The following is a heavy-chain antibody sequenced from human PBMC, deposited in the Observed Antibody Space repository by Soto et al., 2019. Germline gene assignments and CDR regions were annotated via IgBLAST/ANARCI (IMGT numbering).Heavy chain of an antibody. CDR2: ISSHGGRT. V-gene: IGHV3-64D*06. CDR3: ARVRALEIAVRPVDY. Sequence: PGGSLRLSCSASGFTFGTYTMHWVRQAPGRGPECVSTISSHGGRTFYADFVKGRFTMSSDNSKNTLYLQMSSLRLDDTAVYYCARVRALEIAVRPVDYWGQGTLVTVSS. D-gene: IGHD6-13*01. J-gene: IGHJ4*02. CDR1: GFTFGTYT.